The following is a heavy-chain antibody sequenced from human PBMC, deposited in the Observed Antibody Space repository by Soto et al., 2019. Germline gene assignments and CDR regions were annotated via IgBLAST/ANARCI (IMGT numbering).Heavy chain of an antibody. CDR3: AKEGDSSSPDY. CDR2: ISYDGSNK. V-gene: IGHV3-30*18. J-gene: IGHJ4*02. Sequence: QVQLVESGGGVVQPGRSLRLSCAASGFTFSSYGMHWVRQAPGKGLEWVAVISYDGSNKYYADSVKGRFTISRDNSKNTLYLQMNSLRAEDTAVYYCAKEGDSSSPDYWGQGTLVTVSS. D-gene: IGHD6-6*01. CDR1: GFTFSSYG.